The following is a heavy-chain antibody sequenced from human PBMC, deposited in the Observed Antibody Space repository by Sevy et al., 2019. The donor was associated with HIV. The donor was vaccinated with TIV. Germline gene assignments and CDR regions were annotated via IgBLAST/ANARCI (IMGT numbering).Heavy chain of an antibody. D-gene: IGHD1-26*01. CDR1: GGSISSYY. Sequence: SETLSLTCTVSGGSISSYYWSRIRQPPGKGLEWIGYIYYSGSTNYNPSLKSRVTISVDTSKNQFSLKLSSVTAADTAVYYCARHGKEDWFDPWGQGTLVTVSS. V-gene: IGHV4-59*08. J-gene: IGHJ5*02. CDR2: IYYSGST. CDR3: ARHGKEDWFDP.